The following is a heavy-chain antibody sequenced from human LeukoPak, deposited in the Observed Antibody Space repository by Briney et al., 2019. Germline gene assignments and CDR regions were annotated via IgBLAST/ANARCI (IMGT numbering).Heavy chain of an antibody. V-gene: IGHV4-4*07. D-gene: IGHD2-2*01. CDR2: IYTSGST. CDR3: ARDSTLYEVVVPAAMFSYYYYMDV. CDR1: GDSITSYY. J-gene: IGHJ6*03. Sequence: PSETLSLICTVSGDSITSYYWSWIRQPAGKGLEWIGRIYTSGSTNYNPSLKSRVTMSVDTSKNQFSLKLSSVTAADTAVYYCARDSTLYEVVVPAAMFSYYYYMDVWGKGTTVTVSS.